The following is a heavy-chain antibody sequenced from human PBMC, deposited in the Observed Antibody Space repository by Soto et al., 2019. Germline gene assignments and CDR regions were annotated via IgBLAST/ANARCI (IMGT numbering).Heavy chain of an antibody. D-gene: IGHD6-19*01. CDR3: AKYGAGNYYYYMDV. CDR1: GFTFSSYA. Sequence: GGSLRLSCAASGFTFSSYAMSWVRQAPGKGLEWVSAISGSGGSTYYADSVKGRFTISRDNSKNTLYLQMNSLRAEDTAVYYCAKYGAGNYYYYMDVWGKGTTVTVSS. J-gene: IGHJ6*03. V-gene: IGHV3-23*01. CDR2: ISGSGGST.